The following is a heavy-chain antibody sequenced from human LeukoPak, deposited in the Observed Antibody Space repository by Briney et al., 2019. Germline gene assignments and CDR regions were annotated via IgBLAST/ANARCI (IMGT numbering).Heavy chain of an antibody. CDR1: GFTFSDYD. D-gene: IGHD3-16*01. CDR3: GRAFPPLRTSSAGDL. V-gene: IGHV3-21*01. J-gene: IGHJ4*02. Sequence: KAGGSLRLSRSASGFTFSDYDMNWVRQAPGKGLEWVSSISYLSSHVYYGDSVKGRFSISRDNAKNSLYLQMNSLGAEDTAIYYCGRAFPPLRTSSAGDLWGQGILVTVSS. CDR2: ISYLSSHV.